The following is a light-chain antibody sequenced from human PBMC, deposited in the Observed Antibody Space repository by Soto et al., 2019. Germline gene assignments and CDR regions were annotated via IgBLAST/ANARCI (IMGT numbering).Light chain of an antibody. Sequence: QSVLTQPASVSGSPGQSITISCTGTSSDVGGYNYVSWYQQHPGKAPKLMISDVSNRPSGVSNRFSGSKSGDTASLTISGLQAEDEADYYCSSYKRSSTLYVFGTGTKLTVL. CDR1: SSDVGGYNY. CDR2: DVS. V-gene: IGLV2-14*01. J-gene: IGLJ1*01. CDR3: SSYKRSSTLYV.